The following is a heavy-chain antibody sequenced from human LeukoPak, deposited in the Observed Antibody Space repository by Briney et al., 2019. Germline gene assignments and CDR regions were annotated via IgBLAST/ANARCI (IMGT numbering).Heavy chain of an antibody. V-gene: IGHV4-4*07. CDR2: IYFSETT. Sequence: SETLPLTCTVSGVPISRYHWSWIRQPPGKGLEWVGRIYFSETTNYNPSLKSRVTMSVDTSKNQVSLKVTSVTAADTAVYFCARGGYCRGATCYSNDYWGQGTLVTVSS. CDR3: ARGGYCRGATCYSNDY. D-gene: IGHD2-15*01. J-gene: IGHJ4*02. CDR1: GVPISRYH.